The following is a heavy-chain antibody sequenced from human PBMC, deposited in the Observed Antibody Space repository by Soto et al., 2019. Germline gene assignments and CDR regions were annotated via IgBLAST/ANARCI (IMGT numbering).Heavy chain of an antibody. CDR1: GDSVSSNSAA. CDR3: ARGEQYSGRIFDY. Sequence: SQTLSLPCGLSGDSVSSNSAAWNWLRQSPSRGLEWLGRTYYRSKWYNDYAVSVESRITINPDTSKNHFSLQLNFVTPEDTAVYFCARGEQYSGRIFDYWGQGTLVTVSS. V-gene: IGHV6-1*01. D-gene: IGHD1-26*01. CDR2: TYYRSKWYN. J-gene: IGHJ4*02.